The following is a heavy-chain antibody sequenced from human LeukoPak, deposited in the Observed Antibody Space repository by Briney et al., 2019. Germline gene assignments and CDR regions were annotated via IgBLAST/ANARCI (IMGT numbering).Heavy chain of an antibody. CDR3: ARDSHFYDSSGQKIGYFDY. D-gene: IGHD3-22*01. CDR2: IRYDGSNK. J-gene: IGHJ4*02. V-gene: IGHV3-30*02. Sequence: GGSLRLSCAASGFTFSSYGMHWVRQAPGKGLEWVAFIRYDGSNKYYADSVKGRFTISRDNSKNTLYLQMNSLRAEDTAVYYCARDSHFYDSSGQKIGYFDYWGQGTLVTVSS. CDR1: GFTFSSYG.